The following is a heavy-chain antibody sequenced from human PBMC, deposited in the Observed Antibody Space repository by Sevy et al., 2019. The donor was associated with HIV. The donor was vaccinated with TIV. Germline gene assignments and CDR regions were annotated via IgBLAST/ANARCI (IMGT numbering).Heavy chain of an antibody. J-gene: IGHJ4*02. V-gene: IGHV4-39*01. Sequence: SETLSLTCTVSGASISSSGYYWGWIRQPPGKGLEWIASINYSGITFYNPSLKSRVTISADTSKNQFSLRLSSVTAADSSIYFGVGPKLTETNGWHYLDYWGQGTVVTVSS. D-gene: IGHD6-19*01. CDR1: GASISSSGYY. CDR2: INYSGIT. CDR3: VGPKLTETNGWHYLDY.